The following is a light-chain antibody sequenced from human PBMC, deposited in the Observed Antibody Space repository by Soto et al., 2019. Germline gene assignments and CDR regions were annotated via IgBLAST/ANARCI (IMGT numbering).Light chain of an antibody. CDR1: SSDVGAYNF. V-gene: IGLV2-14*01. CDR3: YSYTSSSTYV. CDR2: EVT. J-gene: IGLJ1*01. Sequence: QSVLTQPASVSGSPGQSITISCTGTSSDVGAYNFVSWYQHHPGRAPKLIIYEVTIRPSGVSNRFSGSKSGNTASLTISGLQAEDEADYYCYSYTSSSTYVFGTGTKVTVL.